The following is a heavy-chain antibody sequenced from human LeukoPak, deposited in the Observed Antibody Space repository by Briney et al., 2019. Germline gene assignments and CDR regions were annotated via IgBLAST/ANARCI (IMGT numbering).Heavy chain of an antibody. Sequence: ASVKVSCKASEYTFTSYDINWVRQATGQGLEWMGWMNLNSGNTGYAQKFQGRVTMTRNTSMSTAYMELSSLRSEDTAVYYCARAYDSGSYGCDFWGQGTLVTVSS. CDR3: ARAYDSGSYGCDF. V-gene: IGHV1-8*01. CDR1: EYTFTSYD. D-gene: IGHD1-26*01. J-gene: IGHJ4*02. CDR2: MNLNSGNT.